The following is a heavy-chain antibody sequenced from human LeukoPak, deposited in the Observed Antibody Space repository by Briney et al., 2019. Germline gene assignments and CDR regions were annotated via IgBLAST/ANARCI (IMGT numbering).Heavy chain of an antibody. D-gene: IGHD6-19*01. Sequence: PGGSLRLSCAASGFTFSSYSMNWVRQAPGKGLEWVSSISSSSSYIYYADSVKGRFTISRDNAKNSLYLQMNSLRAEDTAVYYCARDVPSIAVAGPTPFDYWGQGTLVTVSS. V-gene: IGHV3-21*01. CDR2: ISSSSSYI. CDR1: GFTFSSYS. J-gene: IGHJ4*02. CDR3: ARDVPSIAVAGPTPFDY.